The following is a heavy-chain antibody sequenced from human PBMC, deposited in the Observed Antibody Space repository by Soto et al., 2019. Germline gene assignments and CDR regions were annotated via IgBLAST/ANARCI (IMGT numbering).Heavy chain of an antibody. J-gene: IGHJ6*02. D-gene: IGHD3-3*01. V-gene: IGHV1-24*01. CDR2: FDLEDGET. Sequence: ASVKVSCKVSGYILTELSIHWVRQAPGKGLEWMGGFDLEDGETIYAQKFQGRVTMTEDTSTDTAYMELSSLRSEDTAVYYCATGLRKSEFWSGAPGYYYYYGMDVWGQGTTVTVSS. CDR1: GYILTELS. CDR3: ATGLRKSEFWSGAPGYYYYYGMDV.